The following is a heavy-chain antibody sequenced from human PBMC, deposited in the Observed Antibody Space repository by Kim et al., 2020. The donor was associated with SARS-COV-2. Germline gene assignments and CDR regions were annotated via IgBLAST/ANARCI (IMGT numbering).Heavy chain of an antibody. Sequence: SETLSLTCTVSGASISTPHYWWGWVRQTPGKGLEWIGIVRYTGNTYYNPSLKSRVTMSVDTSKNQFSLKVSSVTAPDAGLYYCARFKQVTGSSLLDYWGQGTLVPVSS. CDR3: ARFKQVTGSSLLDY. V-gene: IGHV4-39*01. J-gene: IGHJ4*02. CDR1: GASISTPHYW. D-gene: IGHD3-9*01. CDR2: VRYTGNT.